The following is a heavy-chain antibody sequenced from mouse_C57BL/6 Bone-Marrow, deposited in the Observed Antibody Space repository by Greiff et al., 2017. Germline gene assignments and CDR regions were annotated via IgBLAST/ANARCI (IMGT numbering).Heavy chain of an antibody. CDR2: INHDGSST. Sequence: EVHLEESEGGLVQPGSSMKLSCTASGFTFSDYYMAWVRQVPEKGLEWVANINHDGSSTYYLDSLKGRFIISRDNANNILYLQMSSLKSEDTATYYCASGEIYYGNYDYAMDYWGQGTSVTVSS. J-gene: IGHJ4*01. CDR1: GFTFSDYY. D-gene: IGHD2-1*01. V-gene: IGHV5-16*01. CDR3: ASGEIYYGNYDYAMDY.